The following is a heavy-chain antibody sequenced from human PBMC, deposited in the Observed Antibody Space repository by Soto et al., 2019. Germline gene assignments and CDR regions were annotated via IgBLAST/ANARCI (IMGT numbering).Heavy chain of an antibody. J-gene: IGHJ5*02. V-gene: IGHV3-30*03. D-gene: IGHD2-2*01. Sequence: GGSLRLSFSVSVFTFSSYCMHWVRPAPGKGLEWVAHISYDGSNEHYVDSVKGRFTISRDNAKNSLYLQMNSLRDEDTAVYYCARESAALNWFDPWGQGTLVTVSS. CDR1: VFTFSSYC. CDR3: ARESAALNWFDP. CDR2: ISYDGSNE.